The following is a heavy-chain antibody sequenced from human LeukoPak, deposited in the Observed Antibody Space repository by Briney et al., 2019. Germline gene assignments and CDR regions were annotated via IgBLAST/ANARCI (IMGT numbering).Heavy chain of an antibody. CDR3: GRGLPNSNWPHWSDP. D-gene: IGHD6-13*01. J-gene: IGHJ5*02. Sequence: GGSLRLSCAASGFTFSDYFMSWIRQAPGKGLEWVSYISSSGSTIYYADSVKGRFTISRDNAKNSLYLHMNSLRVEDTAVYYCGRGLPNSNWPHWSDPRGQGTLVTVSS. CDR1: GFTFSDYF. V-gene: IGHV3-11*04. CDR2: ISSSGSTI.